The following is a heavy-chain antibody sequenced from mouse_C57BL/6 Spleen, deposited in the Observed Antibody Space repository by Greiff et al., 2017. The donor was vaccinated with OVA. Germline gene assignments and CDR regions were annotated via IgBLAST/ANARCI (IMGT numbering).Heavy chain of an antibody. J-gene: IGHJ2*01. CDR2: IFPGSGST. Sequence: QVQLKESGPELVKPGASVKISCTASGYTFTDYSINWVQQRPGQGLEWIGWIFPGSGSTYYPEKFKGKATLTVDKSSSTAYMLLSSLASEDSAVECCARNSNYYFDYWGQGTTLTVSS. CDR1: GYTFTDYS. CDR3: ARNSNYYFDY. D-gene: IGHD2-5*01. V-gene: IGHV1-75*01.